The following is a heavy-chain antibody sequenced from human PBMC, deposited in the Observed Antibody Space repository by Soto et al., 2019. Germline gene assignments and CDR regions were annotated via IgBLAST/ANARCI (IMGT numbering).Heavy chain of an antibody. J-gene: IGHJ4*02. V-gene: IGHV1-24*01. D-gene: IGHD6-19*01. CDR2: FDPEDGET. CDR1: GYTLTELS. Sequence: ASVKVSCKVSGYTLTELSMHWVRQAPGKGLEWMGGFDPEDGETIYAQKFQGRVTMTVDTSTDTAYMELSSLRSEDTAVYYCATLIAVAGTSRYYFDYWGQGTLVTVSS. CDR3: ATLIAVAGTSRYYFDY.